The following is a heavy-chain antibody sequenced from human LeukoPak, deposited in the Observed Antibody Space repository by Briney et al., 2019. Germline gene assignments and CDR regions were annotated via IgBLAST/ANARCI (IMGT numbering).Heavy chain of an antibody. CDR1: GFTFINYG. CDR2: ISYGATNK. CDR3: ANYGDYQYFDY. V-gene: IGHV3-30*18. Sequence: GGSLRLSCAASGFTFINYGMHWVRQAPGKGLEWVAVISYGATNKYYADSVKGRFTISRDNSKNTLYLQMNSLKTDDTAVYYCANYGDYQYFDYWGQGTPVTVSS. J-gene: IGHJ4*02. D-gene: IGHD4-17*01.